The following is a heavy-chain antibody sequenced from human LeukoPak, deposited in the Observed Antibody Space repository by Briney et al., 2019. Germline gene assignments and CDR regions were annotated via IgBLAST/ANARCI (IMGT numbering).Heavy chain of an antibody. Sequence: PSETLSLTCTVSGGSINSYYWGWIRQPPGKGLEWIGYIYYSGNTNYNPSLKSRVTISVDTSKNQFSLKLSSVTAADTAVYYCTRGMRVFDPWGQGTLVTVAS. J-gene: IGHJ5*02. CDR1: GGSINSYY. CDR3: TRGMRVFDP. CDR2: IYYSGNT. V-gene: IGHV4-59*01.